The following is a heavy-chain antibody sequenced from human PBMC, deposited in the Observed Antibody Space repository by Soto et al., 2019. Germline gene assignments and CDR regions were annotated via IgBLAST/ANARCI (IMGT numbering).Heavy chain of an antibody. CDR3: VRDLGYCTGGGCYAWFDP. J-gene: IGHJ5*02. V-gene: IGHV3-48*01. D-gene: IGHD2-8*02. CDR1: GFTFSSYS. Sequence: EVQLVESGGGLVQPGGSLRLSCAASGFTFSSYSINWIRQAPGKELELVSFISNSGGNTIYYADSVKGRFSISREDAKNSVYRQRNSRRAEDTALYYCVRDLGYCTGGGCYAWFDPWGQRTLVTVSS. CDR2: ISNSGGNTI.